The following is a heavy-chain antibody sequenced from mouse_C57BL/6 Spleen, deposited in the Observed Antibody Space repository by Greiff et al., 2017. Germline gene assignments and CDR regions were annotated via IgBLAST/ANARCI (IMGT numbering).Heavy chain of an antibody. V-gene: IGHV1-53*01. CDR3: AKSCYGSGHWYFGV. D-gene: IGHD1-1*01. CDR1: GYTFTSYW. Sequence: QVQLQQPGTELVKPGASVKLSCKASGYTFTSYWMHWVKQRPGQGLEWIGNINPSNGGTNYNEKFKSKATLTVDKSSSTAYMQLSSLTSEDSAVYYCAKSCYGSGHWYFGVWGTGTTVTVSS. J-gene: IGHJ1*03. CDR2: INPSNGGT.